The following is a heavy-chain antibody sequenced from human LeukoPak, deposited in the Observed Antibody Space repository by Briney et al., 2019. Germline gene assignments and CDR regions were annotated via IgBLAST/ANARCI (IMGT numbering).Heavy chain of an antibody. CDR3: ARSGDEDTAMSIDY. D-gene: IGHD5-18*01. Sequence: SVTVSCKASGGTFSSYAISWVRQAPGQGLEWMGRIIPILDIANYAQKFQGRVTITAHKSTSTAYMELSSLRSEDTAVYYCARSGDEDTAMSIDYWGEGTLVTVSS. CDR2: IIPILDIA. V-gene: IGHV1-69*04. CDR1: GGTFSSYA. J-gene: IGHJ4*02.